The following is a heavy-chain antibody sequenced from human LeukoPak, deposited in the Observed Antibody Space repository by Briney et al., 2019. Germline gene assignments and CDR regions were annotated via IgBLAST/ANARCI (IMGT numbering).Heavy chain of an antibody. D-gene: IGHD3-10*01. Sequence: GGSLRLSCAASGFTFSSYAMSWVRQAPGKGLEWVSAISGSGGSTYYADSVKGRFIISRDNSKNTLYLQMNSLRAEDTATYFCAKDTYGRFDFWGPGTLVTVSS. CDR3: AKDTYGRFDF. V-gene: IGHV3-23*01. CDR2: ISGSGGST. J-gene: IGHJ4*02. CDR1: GFTFSSYA.